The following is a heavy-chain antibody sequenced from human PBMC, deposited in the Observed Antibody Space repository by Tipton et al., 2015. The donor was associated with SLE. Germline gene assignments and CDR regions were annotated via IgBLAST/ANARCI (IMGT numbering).Heavy chain of an antibody. D-gene: IGHD5-12*01. CDR2: LSTDGSTI. Sequence: SLRLSCVASGFTFSNYWTHWVRQPPGKGLEWVSGLSTDGSTIRQADSVKGRFTISRDNAKSTVYLQMNSLRAEDTAIYFCARGSGYYYFDHWGQGMLVTVSS. V-gene: IGHV3-74*01. CDR3: ARGSGYYYFDH. J-gene: IGHJ4*02. CDR1: GFTFSNYW.